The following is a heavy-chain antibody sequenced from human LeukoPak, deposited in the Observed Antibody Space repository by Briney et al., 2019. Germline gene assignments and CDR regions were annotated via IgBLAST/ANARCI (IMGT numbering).Heavy chain of an antibody. J-gene: IGHJ3*02. V-gene: IGHV4-59*01. CDR2: IDYRGST. Sequence: SETLPLTCTVSGDSIGTYYWSWIRQPPGKGLEWIAYIDYRGSTTYNPSLRSRVTISVDTSRNQFSLKLYSVTAADTAVYYCARSQSGYSYDHAAFEIWGQGTMVTVSS. CDR3: ARSQSGYSYDHAAFEI. CDR1: GDSIGTYY. D-gene: IGHD5-18*01.